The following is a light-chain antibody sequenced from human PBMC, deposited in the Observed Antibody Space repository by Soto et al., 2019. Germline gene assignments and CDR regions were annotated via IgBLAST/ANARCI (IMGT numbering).Light chain of an antibody. CDR2: SAS. Sequence: IVLTQSPATLSSFPGDRVTLSCRASQYINTRLAWYQQRPGQAPRLLIYSASTRATGIPARFSGSGSGTEFTLTISSLQSEDFAVYYCHQYNHWLTWTFGQGTKVDNK. CDR1: QYINTR. CDR3: HQYNHWLTWT. V-gene: IGKV3-15*01. J-gene: IGKJ1*01.